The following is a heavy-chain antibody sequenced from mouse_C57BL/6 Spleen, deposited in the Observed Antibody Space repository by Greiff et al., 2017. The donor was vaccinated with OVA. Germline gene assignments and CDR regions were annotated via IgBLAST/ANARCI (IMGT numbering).Heavy chain of an antibody. D-gene: IGHD1-1*01. Sequence: VQLQQPGAELVKPGASVKMSCKASGYTFTSYWITWVKQRPGQGLEWIGDIYPGSGSTNYNEKFKSKATLTVDTSSSTAYMQLSSLTSEDSAVYYGAREGYYYGSRSAWCAYWGQGTLVTVSA. V-gene: IGHV1-55*01. CDR3: AREGYYYGSRSAWCAY. CDR1: GYTFTSYW. CDR2: IYPGSGST. J-gene: IGHJ3*01.